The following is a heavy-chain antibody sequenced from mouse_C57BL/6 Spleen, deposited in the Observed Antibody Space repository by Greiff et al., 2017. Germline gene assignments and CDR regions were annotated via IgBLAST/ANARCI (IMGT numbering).Heavy chain of an antibody. V-gene: IGHV5-4*03. J-gene: IGHJ4*01. D-gene: IGHD2-1*01. CDR2: LSDGGSYT. CDR3: ASLYGNYSYAMDY. Sequence: DVKLVESGGGLVKPGGSLKLSCAASGFTFSSYAMSWVRQTPEKRLEWVATLSDGGSYTYYPDNVKGRFTISRDNAKNNLYLQMSHLKSYATDMYYGASLYGNYSYAMDYWGQGTSGTVSS. CDR1: GFTFSSYA.